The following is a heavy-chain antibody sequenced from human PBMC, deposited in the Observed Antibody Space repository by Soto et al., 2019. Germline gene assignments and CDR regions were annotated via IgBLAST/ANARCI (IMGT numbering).Heavy chain of an antibody. Sequence: GGSLRLSCAASGFTFSSYSMNWVRQAPGKGLEWVSSISSSSSYIYYADSVKGRFTISRDNAKNSLYLQMNSLRAEDTAVYDCARDVGRAFDIWGQGTMVTVSS. CDR1: GFTFSSYS. V-gene: IGHV3-21*01. CDR2: ISSSSSYI. CDR3: ARDVGRAFDI. J-gene: IGHJ3*02. D-gene: IGHD1-26*01.